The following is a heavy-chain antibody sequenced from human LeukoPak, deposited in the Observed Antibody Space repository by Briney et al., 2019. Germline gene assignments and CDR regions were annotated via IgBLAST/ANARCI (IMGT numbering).Heavy chain of an antibody. CDR1: GYSFTSYW. CDR3: ARRGEAMDPFDY. CDR2: IYPGDPDT. D-gene: IGHD5-18*01. Sequence: GESLKISCKDSGYSFTSYWIGWVRQMPGKGLEWMGIIYPGDPDTRYSPSFQGQVTISADKSINTAYLQWSSLKASDTAIYYCARRGEAMDPFDYWGQGTLVTVSS. J-gene: IGHJ4*02. V-gene: IGHV5-51*01.